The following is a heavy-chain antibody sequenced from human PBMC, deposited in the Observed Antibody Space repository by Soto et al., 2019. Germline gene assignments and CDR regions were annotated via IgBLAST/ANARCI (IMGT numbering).Heavy chain of an antibody. J-gene: IGHJ4*02. D-gene: IGHD3-10*01. V-gene: IGHV1-18*04. CDR2: ISGYNGLT. CDR3: ARDEGIRGFDS. CDR1: GYTFSNYG. Sequence: QVQLVQSGDEVKKSGASVKVSCKASGYTFSNYGISWVRQAPGQGLEWMGWISGYNGLTAYAQNVQGRVTMTIDTPKTTVFMELTGLRSNHTAVYYCARDEGIRGFDSWGQGTLVTVAS.